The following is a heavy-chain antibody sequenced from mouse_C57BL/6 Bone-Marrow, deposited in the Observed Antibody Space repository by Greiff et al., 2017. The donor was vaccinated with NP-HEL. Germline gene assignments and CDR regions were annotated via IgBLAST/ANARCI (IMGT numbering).Heavy chain of an antibody. Sequence: VQLKESGPVLVKPGASVKMSCKASGYTFTDYYMNWVKQSHGKSLEWIGVINPYNGGTSYNQKFKGKATLTVDKSSSTAYMELNSLTSEDSAVYYCAREGWLLLWYFDVWGTGTTVTVSS. V-gene: IGHV1-19*01. CDR2: INPYNGGT. D-gene: IGHD2-3*01. J-gene: IGHJ1*03. CDR1: GYTFTDYY. CDR3: AREGWLLLWYFDV.